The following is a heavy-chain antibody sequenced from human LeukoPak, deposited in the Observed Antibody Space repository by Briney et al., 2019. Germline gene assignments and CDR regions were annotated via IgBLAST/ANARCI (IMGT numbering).Heavy chain of an antibody. V-gene: IGHV1-2*02. J-gene: IGHJ4*02. D-gene: IGHD6-19*01. CDR3: ARDEWLALDY. CDR1: GYAFITFG. Sequence: GASVKVSCKASGYAFITFGISWVRQAPGQGLEWMGWINPNSGGTNYAQKFQGRVTMTRDTSISTAYMELSRLRPDDTAVYYCARDEWLALDYWGQGILVTVSS. CDR2: INPNSGGT.